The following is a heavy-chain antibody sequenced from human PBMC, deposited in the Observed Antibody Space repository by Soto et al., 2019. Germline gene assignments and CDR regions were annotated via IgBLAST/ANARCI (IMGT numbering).Heavy chain of an antibody. CDR2: IYHSGST. V-gene: IGHV4-4*02. Sequence: SETLSLTCAVSSGSISSSNWWSWDRQPPGKGLEWIGEIYHSGSTNYNPSLKSRVTISVDKSKIQFSLKLNSVTAADTAVYYCARDAAAAGTGGMGCFDYWGQGTLVTVSS. J-gene: IGHJ4*02. CDR3: ARDAAAAGTGGMGCFDY. D-gene: IGHD6-13*01. CDR1: SGSISSSNW.